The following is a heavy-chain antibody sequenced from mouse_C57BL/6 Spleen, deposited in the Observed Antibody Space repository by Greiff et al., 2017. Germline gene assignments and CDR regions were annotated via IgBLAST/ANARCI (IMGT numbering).Heavy chain of an antibody. J-gene: IGHJ2*01. D-gene: IGHD1-1*01. V-gene: IGHV1-42*01. CDR2: INPSTGGT. CDR1: GYSFTGYY. Sequence: VHVKQSGPELVKPGASVKISCKASGYSFTGYYMNWVKQSPEKSLEWIGEINPSTGGTTYNQKFKAKATLTVDKSSSTAYMQLKSLTSEDSAVYYCARGDYGGDYWGQGTTLTVSS. CDR3: ARGDYGGDY.